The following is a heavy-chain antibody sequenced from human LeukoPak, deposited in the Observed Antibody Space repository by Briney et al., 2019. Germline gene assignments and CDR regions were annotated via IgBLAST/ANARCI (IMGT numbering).Heavy chain of an antibody. CDR3: AKVHESSSWYEELDY. CDR1: GFTFSSYA. J-gene: IGHJ4*02. Sequence: AGGSLRLSCAASGFTFSSYAMSWVRQAPGKGLEWVSAISGGGGSTYYADSVKGRFTISRDNSKNTLYLQMNSLRAEDTAVYYCAKVHESSSWYEELDYWGQGTLVTVSS. D-gene: IGHD6-13*01. CDR2: ISGGGGST. V-gene: IGHV3-23*01.